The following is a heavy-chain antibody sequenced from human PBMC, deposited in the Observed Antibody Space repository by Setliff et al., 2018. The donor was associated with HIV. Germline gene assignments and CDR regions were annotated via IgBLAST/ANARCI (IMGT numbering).Heavy chain of an antibody. CDR3: ARWGETTGIRAFDL. CDR1: DNSISNYY. Sequence: SGTMSLTCIVSDNSISNYYWNWIRQPPGTGLEWIGYTHHTGATDYSPSLKSRVATSVDPSKNQFSLILRSVTAADTAIYYCARWGETTGIRAFDLWGQGITVTVSS. V-gene: IGHV4-59*12. CDR2: THHTGAT. J-gene: IGHJ3*01. D-gene: IGHD1-1*01.